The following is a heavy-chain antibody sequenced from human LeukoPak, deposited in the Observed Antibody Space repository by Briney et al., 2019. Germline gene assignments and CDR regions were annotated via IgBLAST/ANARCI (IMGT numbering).Heavy chain of an antibody. Sequence: GGSLRLSCAASGFTFSSYAMSWVRQAAGKGLEWVSSISGSGGSTYYADSVKGRFTISRDYSKNTLYLQMNSLRAEDTAVYYCAKDLYTYGTTPLDYWGQGILVTVSS. V-gene: IGHV3-23*01. D-gene: IGHD5-18*01. CDR1: GFTFSSYA. CDR2: ISGSGGST. CDR3: AKDLYTYGTTPLDY. J-gene: IGHJ4*02.